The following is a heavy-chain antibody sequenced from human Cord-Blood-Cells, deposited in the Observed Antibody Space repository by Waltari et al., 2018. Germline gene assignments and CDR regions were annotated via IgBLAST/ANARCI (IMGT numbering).Heavy chain of an antibody. Sequence: QVTLKESGPVLVKPKETLTLTCTVSGFSLSNARMGVSWIRQPPGKALEWLAHIFSNDEKSYSTSLKSRLTISKDTSKSQVVLTMTNMDPVDTATYYCARMLTGDSRGAFDIWGQGTMVTVSS. D-gene: IGHD7-27*01. CDR3: ARMLTGDSRGAFDI. CDR1: GFSLSNARMG. V-gene: IGHV2-26*01. J-gene: IGHJ3*02. CDR2: IFSNDEK.